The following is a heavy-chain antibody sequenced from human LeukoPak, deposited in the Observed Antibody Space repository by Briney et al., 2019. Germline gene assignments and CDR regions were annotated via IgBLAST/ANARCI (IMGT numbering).Heavy chain of an antibody. CDR2: IQQDGSVQ. CDR1: RFTFSTYW. CDR3: AGARGWEFSS. J-gene: IGHJ5*02. Sequence: GGSLRLSCAASRFTFSTYWMCWVRQAPGKGLEWVATIQQDGSVQHYLDSVKGRFTISRDNGKNSLYLQMNTLRAEDTAVYYCAGARGWEFSSWGQGTLVTVSS. V-gene: IGHV3-7*01. D-gene: IGHD1-26*01.